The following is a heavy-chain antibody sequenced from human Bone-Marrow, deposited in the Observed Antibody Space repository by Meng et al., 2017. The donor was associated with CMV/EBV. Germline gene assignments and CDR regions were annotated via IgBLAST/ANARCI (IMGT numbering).Heavy chain of an antibody. CDR2: TYYRYKWYD. Sequence: TSGDSVSSNRATWHWIRQSTSRGLEWLGRTYYRYKWYDNYALSVKSRITITPDTYKNRFSLQVNSVTPEDTAVYFCAREDGYRMDVWGQGT. J-gene: IGHJ6*02. V-gene: IGHV6-1*01. CDR3: AREDGYRMDV. D-gene: IGHD5-18*01. CDR1: GDSVSSNRAT.